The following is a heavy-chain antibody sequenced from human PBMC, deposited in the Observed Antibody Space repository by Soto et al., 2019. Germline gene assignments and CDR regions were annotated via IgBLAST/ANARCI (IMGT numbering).Heavy chain of an antibody. V-gene: IGHV3-13*01. Sequence: EVQLVESGGGLVQPGGSLRLSCAASGFTFSSYDMHWVRQATGKGLEWVSAIGTAGDTYYPGSVKGRFTISRENAKNSLYLQMNSLRAGDTAVYYCARDGYGDYPVDYWGQGTLVTVSS. J-gene: IGHJ4*02. CDR2: IGTAGDT. CDR1: GFTFSSYD. D-gene: IGHD4-17*01. CDR3: ARDGYGDYPVDY.